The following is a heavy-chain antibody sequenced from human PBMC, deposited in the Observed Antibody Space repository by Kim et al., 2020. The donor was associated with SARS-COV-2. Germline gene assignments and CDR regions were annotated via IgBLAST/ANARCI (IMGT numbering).Heavy chain of an antibody. Sequence: GGSLRLSCAASGFTFSSYGMHWVRQAPGKGLEWVAVIWYDGSNKYYADSVKGRFTISRDNSKNTLYLQMNSLRAEDTAVYYCARGGVLEWTARLDYWGQGTLVTVSS. D-gene: IGHD3-3*01. J-gene: IGHJ4*02. CDR2: IWYDGSNK. V-gene: IGHV3-33*01. CDR3: ARGGVLEWTARLDY. CDR1: GFTFSSYG.